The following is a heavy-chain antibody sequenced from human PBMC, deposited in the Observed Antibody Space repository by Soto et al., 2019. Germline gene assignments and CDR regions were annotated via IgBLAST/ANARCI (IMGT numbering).Heavy chain of an antibody. CDR3: ARVLGGVDTSFYGMDV. D-gene: IGHD5-18*01. V-gene: IGHV4-59*01. CDR1: GGSISSYY. CDR2: IYYSGCT. J-gene: IGHJ6*02. Sequence: SETLSLTCTVSGGSISSYYWSWIRQPPGKGLEWIGYIYYSGCTNYNPSLKSRVTISVDTSKNQFSLKLSSVTAADTAVYYRARVLGGVDTSFYGMDVWGQGTTVTVSS.